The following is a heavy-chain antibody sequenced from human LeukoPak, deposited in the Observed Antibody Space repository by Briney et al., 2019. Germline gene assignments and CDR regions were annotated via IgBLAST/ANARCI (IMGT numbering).Heavy chain of an antibody. Sequence: ASVKVSCKASGYTFTGYYMHLVRQGPGQGHELMGWINLNSGGTNYAQKFQGRVTMTRDTSISTAYMELSRLRADDTAVYYCARVYDSSGYDYWGQGTLVTVSS. CDR3: ARVYDSSGYDY. V-gene: IGHV1-2*02. CDR1: GYTFTGYY. J-gene: IGHJ4*02. D-gene: IGHD3-22*01. CDR2: INLNSGGT.